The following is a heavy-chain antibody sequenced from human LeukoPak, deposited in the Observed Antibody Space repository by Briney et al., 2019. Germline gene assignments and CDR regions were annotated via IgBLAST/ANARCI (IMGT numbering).Heavy chain of an antibody. V-gene: IGHV1-2*02. J-gene: IGHJ3*02. CDR2: INPNSGGT. Sequence: ASVKVSCKASGYTFTSYYMHWVRQAPGQGLERMGWINPNSGGTNYAQKFQGRVTMTRDTSISTAYMELSRLRSDDTAVYYCATPYYYDSSGYYDAFDIWGQGTMVTVSS. CDR1: GYTFTSYY. D-gene: IGHD3-22*01. CDR3: ATPYYYDSSGYYDAFDI.